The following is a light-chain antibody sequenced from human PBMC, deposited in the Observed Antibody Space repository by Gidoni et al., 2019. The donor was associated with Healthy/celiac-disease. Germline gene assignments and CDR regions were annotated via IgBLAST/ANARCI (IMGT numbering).Light chain of an antibody. CDR2: QDS. CDR1: KLGDKY. Sequence: SYELTQPPSVSVSAGQSASITCSGDKLGDKYACWYQQQPGQSPVLVIYQDSKRPSGIPERFSGSNAGNTTTLTISGTQAMDEADYYCQAWDSSTAFNVFGTGTKFTVL. CDR3: QAWDSSTAFNV. J-gene: IGLJ1*01. V-gene: IGLV3-1*01.